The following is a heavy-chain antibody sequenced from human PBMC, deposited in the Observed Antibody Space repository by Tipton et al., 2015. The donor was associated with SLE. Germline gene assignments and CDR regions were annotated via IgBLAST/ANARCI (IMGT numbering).Heavy chain of an antibody. Sequence: PGLVKPSETLSLTCAVSGGSISTYYWSWIRQSPGKGMEWIGYIHKSGSTHYHPAIRGLVTISVAASKNQFSLELISVTAADTAVYYCARRHFDTSGYYRGAFDIWGQGKMVTVSS. CDR1: GGSISTYY. J-gene: IGHJ3*02. V-gene: IGHV4-59*01. CDR2: IHKSGST. CDR3: ARRHFDTSGYYRGAFDI. D-gene: IGHD3-22*01.